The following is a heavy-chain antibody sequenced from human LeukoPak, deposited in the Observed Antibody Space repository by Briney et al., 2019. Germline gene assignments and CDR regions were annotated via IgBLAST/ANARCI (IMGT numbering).Heavy chain of an antibody. CDR2: IIPIFGTA. CDR3: ARDPQRCSSTSCYFDY. J-gene: IGHJ4*02. V-gene: IGHV1-69*13. Sequence: GASVKVSCKASGGTFSSYAISWVRQDPGQGLEWMGGIIPIFGTANYAQKFQGRVTITADESTSTAYMELSSLRSEDTAVYYCARDPQRCSSTSCYFDYWGQGTLVTVSS. CDR1: GGTFSSYA. D-gene: IGHD2-2*01.